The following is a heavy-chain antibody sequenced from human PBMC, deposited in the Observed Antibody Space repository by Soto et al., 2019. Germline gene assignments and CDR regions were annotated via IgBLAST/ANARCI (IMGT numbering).Heavy chain of an antibody. CDR2: ISTYNGNT. V-gene: IGHV1-18*01. CDR3: ARVSGVWSLTSGGGFDY. Sequence: QVQLVQSGAEVRKPGASVKVSCKASGYTFTSYGISWVRQAPGQGLEWMGWISTYNGNTNYAQKLQGRVSMTTDTSTSTAYMELRSLRSDDTAFYYCARVSGVWSLTSGGGFDYWGQGTLVTVSS. D-gene: IGHD5-12*01. CDR1: GYTFTSYG. J-gene: IGHJ4*02.